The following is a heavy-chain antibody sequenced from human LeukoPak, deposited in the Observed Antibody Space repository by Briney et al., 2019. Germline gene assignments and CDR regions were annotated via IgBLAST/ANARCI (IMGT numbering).Heavy chain of an antibody. CDR3: AELGIMIGGV. D-gene: IGHD3-16*01. V-gene: IGHV3-23*01. CDR1: GFTFSSYA. J-gene: IGHJ6*04. Sequence: PGRSLRLSCAASGFTFSSYAMNWVRQAPGKGLKWVSGISESGAITHYAGSVKGRFTISRDNSKTTVFLQMNSLRAEDTAVYYCAELGIMIGGVWGKGTTVTISS. CDR2: ISESGAIT.